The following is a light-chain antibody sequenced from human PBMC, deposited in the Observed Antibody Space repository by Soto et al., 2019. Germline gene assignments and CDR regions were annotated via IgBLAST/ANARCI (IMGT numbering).Light chain of an antibody. CDR2: WAS. Sequence: DIVMTQSPDSLAVSLGERATINCKSSQSVLYSSNNKNYLAWYQQKPGQPPKLLIYWASTRESGVPDRFSGSGSGTDFNLTISSLQAEDVAVYYCQQYYSTVRTFGPGTKVDIK. CDR1: QSVLYSSNNKNY. J-gene: IGKJ3*01. V-gene: IGKV4-1*01. CDR3: QQYYSTVRT.